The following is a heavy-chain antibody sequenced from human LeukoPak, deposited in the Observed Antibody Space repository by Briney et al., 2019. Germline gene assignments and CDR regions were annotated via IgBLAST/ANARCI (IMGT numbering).Heavy chain of an antibody. CDR2: IFHSGST. J-gene: IGHJ4*02. D-gene: IGHD6-19*01. Sequence: SETLSLTCTVSGGSISSDDWSWIRQPPGKRLEWVGYIFHSGSTNYSPSLKSRLTISVDASKNQFSLNLTSVTAADTAVYYCARAHSSGWYRFDSWGQGTLVTVSS. V-gene: IGHV4-59*01. CDR3: ARAHSSGWYRFDS. CDR1: GGSISSDD.